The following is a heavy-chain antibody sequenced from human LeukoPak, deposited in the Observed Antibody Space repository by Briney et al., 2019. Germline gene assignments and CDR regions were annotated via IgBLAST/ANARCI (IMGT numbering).Heavy chain of an antibody. J-gene: IGHJ2*01. V-gene: IGHV4-59*02. D-gene: IGHD3-10*01. CDR1: GCSVSSYY. Sequence: SETLSITCTVSGCSVSSYYLTWIRQPPGKGLEWIGYVCYRGSTNYNPSLKSRVTISVDTSKNQFSLKLSSVTAADTAMYYCARGTVQRSGSLDWYFDLWGRGTLVTVSS. CDR2: VCYRGST. CDR3: ARGTVQRSGSLDWYFDL.